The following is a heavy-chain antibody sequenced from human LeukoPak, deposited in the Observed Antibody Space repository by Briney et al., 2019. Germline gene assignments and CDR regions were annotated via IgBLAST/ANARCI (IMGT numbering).Heavy chain of an antibody. Sequence: GGSLRLSCAASGFTFDDYAMHWVRQAPWKGLEWVSGISWNSGSIGYADSVKGRFTISRDNAKNSLYLRMNSLRAEDTALYYCAKVLRGIAAAGTGAFDIWGQGTMVTVSS. D-gene: IGHD6-13*01. CDR3: AKVLRGIAAAGTGAFDI. CDR2: ISWNSGSI. V-gene: IGHV3-9*01. J-gene: IGHJ3*02. CDR1: GFTFDDYA.